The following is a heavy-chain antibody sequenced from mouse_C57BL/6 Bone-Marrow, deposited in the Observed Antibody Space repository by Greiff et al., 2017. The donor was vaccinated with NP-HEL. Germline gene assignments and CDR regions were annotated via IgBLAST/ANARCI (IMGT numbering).Heavy chain of an antibody. CDR2: ISSGGSHT. D-gene: IGHD1-1*01. CDR1: GFTFSSYG. CDR3: VRRGNYYGSSPWFAY. J-gene: IGHJ3*01. Sequence: EVMLVESGGDLVKPGGSLKLSCAASGFTFSSYGMSWVRQTPDKRLEWVATISSGGSHTYYPDSVKGRFTISRDNAKNTLYLQMSSLKSEDTAMYYCVRRGNYYGSSPWFAYWGQGTLVTVSA. V-gene: IGHV5-6*02.